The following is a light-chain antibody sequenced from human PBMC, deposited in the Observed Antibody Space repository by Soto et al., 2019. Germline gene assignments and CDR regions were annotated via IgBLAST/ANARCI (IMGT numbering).Light chain of an antibody. CDR2: GAS. CDR3: QQANSFPLT. J-gene: IGKJ5*01. V-gene: IGKV1-12*01. CDR1: QGISRW. Sequence: DIQMTQSPSFVSASVGDRVTITCRASQGISRWLAWYQQRPGKAPEHLIYGASSLQSGVPSRFSGSVSGTDFTLTISSLQPEDFATYYCQQANSFPLTFGQGTRLEIK.